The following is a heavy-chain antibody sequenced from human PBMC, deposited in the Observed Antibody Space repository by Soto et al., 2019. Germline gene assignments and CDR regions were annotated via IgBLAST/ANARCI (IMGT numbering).Heavy chain of an antibody. D-gene: IGHD2-15*01. CDR3: AKARGSGGSCSDPLVDY. CDR2: ISGSGGST. CDR1: GFTFSSYA. Sequence: GGSLRLSCAASGFTFSSYAMSWVLQAPGKGLEWVSAISGSGGSTYYADSVKGRFTISRDNSKNTLYLQMNSLRAEDTAVYYCAKARGSGGSCSDPLVDYWGQGTLVTVSS. V-gene: IGHV3-23*01. J-gene: IGHJ4*02.